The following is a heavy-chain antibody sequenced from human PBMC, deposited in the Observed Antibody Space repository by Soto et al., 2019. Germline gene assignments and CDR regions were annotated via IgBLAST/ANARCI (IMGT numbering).Heavy chain of an antibody. CDR2: IYYTGST. CDR3: ARDRDYYDSGSYLAV. Sequence: SETLSLTCAVSGGSISSYYWNWVRQPPGKGLEWIGFIYYTGSTKYNPSLKSRVTISVDRSKNQFSLKLSSVSAADTAVYYCARDRDYYDSGSYLAVWGQGTTVTVS. CDR1: GGSISSYY. D-gene: IGHD3-10*01. J-gene: IGHJ6*02. V-gene: IGHV4-59*01.